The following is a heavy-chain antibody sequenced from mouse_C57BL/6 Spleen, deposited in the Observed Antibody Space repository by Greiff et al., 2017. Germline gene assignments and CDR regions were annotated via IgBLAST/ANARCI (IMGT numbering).Heavy chain of an antibody. V-gene: IGHV1-64*01. D-gene: IGHD4-1*01. Sequence: QVQLKQPGAELVKPGASVKLSCKASGYTFTSYWMHWVKQRPGQGLEWIGMIHPNSGSTNYNEKFKSKATLTVDKSSSTAYMQLSSLTSEDSAVYYCARPWDGGFAYWGQGTLVTVSA. CDR1: GYTFTSYW. CDR3: ARPWDGGFAY. CDR2: IHPNSGST. J-gene: IGHJ3*01.